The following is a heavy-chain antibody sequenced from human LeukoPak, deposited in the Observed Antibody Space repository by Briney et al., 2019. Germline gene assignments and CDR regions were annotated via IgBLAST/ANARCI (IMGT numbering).Heavy chain of an antibody. Sequence: PSETLSLTCTVSGGSIIGSYWSWIRQPPGKGLEWIGYVYSSGSTDYNPPLKSRVTISVDTSKNQFSLKLSSVTAADTAVYFCARGGWSLDFWGRGTLVAVSS. CDR3: ARGGWSLDF. J-gene: IGHJ2*01. CDR1: GGSIIGSY. V-gene: IGHV4-59*01. CDR2: VYSSGST.